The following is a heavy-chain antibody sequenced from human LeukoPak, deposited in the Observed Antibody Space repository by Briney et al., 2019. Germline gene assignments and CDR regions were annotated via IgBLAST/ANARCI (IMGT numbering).Heavy chain of an antibody. V-gene: IGHV3-21*01. J-gene: IGHJ4*02. D-gene: IGHD3-9*01. CDR2: ISSSSSYI. Sequence: GGSLRLSCAASGFTFSSYSMNWVRQAPGKGLEWVSSISSSSSYIYYADSVKGRFTISRDNAKNSLYLQMNSLRAEDTAVYYCARDLAYYDILTGSDYWGQGTLVTVPS. CDR1: GFTFSSYS. CDR3: ARDLAYYDILTGSDY.